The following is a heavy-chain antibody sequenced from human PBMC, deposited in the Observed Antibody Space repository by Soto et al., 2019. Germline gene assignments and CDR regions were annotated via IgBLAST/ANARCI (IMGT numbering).Heavy chain of an antibody. CDR2: TNSDGSST. V-gene: IGHV3-74*01. Sequence: QPGGSLRLSCAASGFTFSSYAMSWVRQAPGKGLVWVSRTNSDGSSTIYADSVRGRFTISRDNAEKTLFLQMNSLTAEDTAVYYCARQRAYGMDVWGQGTTVTVSS. J-gene: IGHJ6*02. CDR1: GFTFSSYA. CDR3: ARQRAYGMDV.